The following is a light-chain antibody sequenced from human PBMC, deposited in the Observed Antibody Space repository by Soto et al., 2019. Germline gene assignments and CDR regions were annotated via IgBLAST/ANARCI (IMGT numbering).Light chain of an antibody. CDR3: QQYASSWA. CDR1: QSVSGNY. V-gene: IGKV3-20*01. Sequence: EIVLTQSTVTMSLSPGETASISCRASQSVSGNYLAWYQQKPGQAPRLLIYGASRRATGIPGRFSGSGSGTDFTLTISGLEPEDFAVYYCQQYASSWAFGQGTKVEIK. J-gene: IGKJ1*01. CDR2: GAS.